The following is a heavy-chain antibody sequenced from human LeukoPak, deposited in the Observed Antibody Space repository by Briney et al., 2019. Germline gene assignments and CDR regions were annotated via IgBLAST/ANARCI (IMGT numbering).Heavy chain of an antibody. CDR3: AKDNGHAGGRHDAFDI. D-gene: IGHD2-15*01. Sequence: PGGSLRLSCAASGFTFDDYAMHWVRQAPGKGLEWVSGISWNSGSIGYADSVKGRFTISRDNAKNSLYLQMNSLRAEDTALYYCAKDNGHAGGRHDAFDIWGQGTMVTVSS. CDR2: ISWNSGSI. V-gene: IGHV3-9*01. J-gene: IGHJ3*02. CDR1: GFTFDDYA.